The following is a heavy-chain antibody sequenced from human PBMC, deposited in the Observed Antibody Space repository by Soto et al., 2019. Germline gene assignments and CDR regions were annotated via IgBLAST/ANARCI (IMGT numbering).Heavy chain of an antibody. J-gene: IGHJ3*02. D-gene: IGHD3-3*01. CDR2: IYYSGST. CDR3: ARQTYAYYDFWSGYYAFDAFDI. CDR1: GGSISSSSYY. Sequence: SETLSLTCTVSGGSISSSSYYWGWIRQPPGKGLEWIGSIYYSGSTYYNPSLKSRVTISVDTSKNQFSLKLSSVTAADTAVYYCARQTYAYYDFWSGYYAFDAFDIWGQGTMVTVSS. V-gene: IGHV4-39*01.